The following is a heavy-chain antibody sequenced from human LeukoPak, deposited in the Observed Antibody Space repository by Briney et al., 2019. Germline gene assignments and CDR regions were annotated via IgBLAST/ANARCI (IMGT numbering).Heavy chain of an antibody. V-gene: IGHV4-59*01. CDR1: GGSFSGYH. D-gene: IGHD2-2*01. Sequence: SETLSLTCAVYGGSFSGYHWSWIRQPPGKGLEWIGYTYYSGSTNYNPSLKSRVTISVDTSKNQFSLKLSSVTAADTAVYYCARDPGYCSSTSCWDYYYGMDVWGQGTTVTVSS. CDR3: ARDPGYCSSTSCWDYYYGMDV. CDR2: TYYSGST. J-gene: IGHJ6*02.